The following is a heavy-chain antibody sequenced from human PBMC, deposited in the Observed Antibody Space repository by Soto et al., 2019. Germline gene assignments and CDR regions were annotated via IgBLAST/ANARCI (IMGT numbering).Heavy chain of an antibody. CDR2: IKRKTEGATT. J-gene: IGHJ3*02. CDR1: GFTFTNAW. CDR3: TTTWSSDAFDI. D-gene: IGHD1-26*01. Sequence: GESLKISCAASGFTFTNAWMSWVRQAPGKGLEWVGRIKRKTEGATTDYAVPVKGRFTISRDDSKNMLYLQMNSLKTEDTAVYYCTTTWSSDAFDIWGQGTLVTVSS. V-gene: IGHV3-15*01.